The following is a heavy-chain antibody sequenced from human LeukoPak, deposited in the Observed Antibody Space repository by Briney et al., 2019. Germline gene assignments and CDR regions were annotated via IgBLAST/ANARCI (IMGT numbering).Heavy chain of an antibody. D-gene: IGHD6-13*01. CDR2: INHSGST. V-gene: IGHV4-34*01. CDR3: ARLSSSWYQVIDY. Sequence: SETLSLTCAAYGVSFSGYYWSWIRQPPGKGLEWIGEINHSGSTKYKPSLKSRASISVDTSKNQFSLKLSSVTAADPAVYYCARLSSSWYQVIDYWGQGTLVTVSS. J-gene: IGHJ4*02. CDR1: GVSFSGYY.